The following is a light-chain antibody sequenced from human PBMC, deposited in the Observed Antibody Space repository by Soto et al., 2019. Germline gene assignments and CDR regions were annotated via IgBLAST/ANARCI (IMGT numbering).Light chain of an antibody. J-gene: IGKJ1*01. Sequence: DIKMTQSPSTLSASPGDRVIITCRASQRINTWLAWYQQRQGEAPKLLIYQASHLQSGVPSRFSGSGSETEFTLTISSLQPSAFATCYCQHYSHYPRTFGQGTKVEIK. CDR1: QRINTW. CDR3: QHYSHYPRT. CDR2: QAS. V-gene: IGKV1-5*03.